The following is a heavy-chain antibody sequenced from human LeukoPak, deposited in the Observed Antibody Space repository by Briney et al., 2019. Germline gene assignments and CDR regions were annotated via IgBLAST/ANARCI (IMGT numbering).Heavy chain of an antibody. J-gene: IGHJ4*02. CDR1: GFILSDHY. CDR3: TRDESAL. Sequence: AGGSLRLSCAASGFILSDHYVDWVRQAPGKGLEWVVRSRNKANSYSTEYAAAVRGRFTGSRDLLKNSVYLQMNSLKTEDTAMYYCTRDESALWGQGTLVTVSS. V-gene: IGHV3-72*01. CDR2: SRNKANSYST.